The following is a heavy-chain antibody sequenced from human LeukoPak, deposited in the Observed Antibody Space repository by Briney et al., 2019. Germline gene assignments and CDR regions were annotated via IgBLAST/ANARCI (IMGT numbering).Heavy chain of an antibody. CDR2: IRYDGSNK. J-gene: IGHJ4*02. D-gene: IGHD2-21*02. CDR1: GFTFSSYG. Sequence: PGGSLRPSCAASGFTFSSYGMHWVRQAPGKGLEWVAFIRYDGSNKYYADSVKGRFTISRDNSKSTLYLQMNSLRAEDTAVYFCAKEPLYCGGDCYEPFDYWGQGTLVTVSS. CDR3: AKEPLYCGGDCYEPFDY. V-gene: IGHV3-30*02.